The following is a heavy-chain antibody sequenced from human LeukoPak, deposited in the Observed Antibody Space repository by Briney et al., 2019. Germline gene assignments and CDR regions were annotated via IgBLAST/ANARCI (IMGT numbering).Heavy chain of an antibody. D-gene: IGHD6-6*01. J-gene: IGHJ4*02. CDR1: GGSISSYY. CDR3: ARIGSIAAPFDY. Sequence: SETLSLTCTVSGGSISSYYWSWIRQPPGKGLEWIGYIYYSGSTNYNPSLKSRVTISVDTSKNQFSLKLSSVTAADTAVYYCARIGSIAAPFDYWGQGTLVTVSS. V-gene: IGHV4-59*12. CDR2: IYYSGST.